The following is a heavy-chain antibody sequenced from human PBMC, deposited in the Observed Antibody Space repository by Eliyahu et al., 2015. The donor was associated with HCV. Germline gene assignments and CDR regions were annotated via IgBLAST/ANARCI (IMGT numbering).Heavy chain of an antibody. Sequence: EVQLLESGGGLVQPGGSLRLSXXASGFTFSSYAMSWVRQAPGKGLEWVSAISGSGGSTYYADSVKGRFTISRDNSKNTLYLQMNSLRAEDTAVYYCAKDWEGYDGLRPFDYWGQGTLVTVSS. CDR1: GFTFSSYA. J-gene: IGHJ4*02. V-gene: IGHV3-23*01. D-gene: IGHD3-3*01. CDR2: ISGSGGST. CDR3: AKDWEGYDGLRPFDY.